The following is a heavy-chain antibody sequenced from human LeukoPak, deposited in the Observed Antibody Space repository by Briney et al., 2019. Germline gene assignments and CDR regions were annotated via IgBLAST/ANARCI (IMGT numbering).Heavy chain of an antibody. D-gene: IGHD5-12*01. V-gene: IGHV4-59*08. CDR2: IYYSGST. Sequence: PSETLSLTCTVSGGSISSYYWSWIRQPPGKGLEWIGYIYYSGSTNYNPSLKSRVTISVDTSKNQFSLKLSSVTAADTAVYCARVRYRAYVPRYFFDYWGQGTLVTVSS. J-gene: IGHJ4*02. CDR1: GGSISSYY. CDR3: ARVRYRAYVPRYFFDY.